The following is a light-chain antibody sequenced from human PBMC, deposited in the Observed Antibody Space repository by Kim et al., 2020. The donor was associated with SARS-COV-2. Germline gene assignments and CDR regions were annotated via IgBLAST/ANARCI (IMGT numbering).Light chain of an antibody. J-gene: IGKJ3*01. Sequence: ASVGDRVTIPCRTTQSISSHLNWYQQKPGRAPKHLISAAATLKGGVPSRFSGSRSESDFTLTSSSLQPEDFATYFCQQSYITPFTFGPGTKVDIK. V-gene: IGKV1-39*01. CDR2: AAA. CDR1: QSISSH. CDR3: QQSYITPFT.